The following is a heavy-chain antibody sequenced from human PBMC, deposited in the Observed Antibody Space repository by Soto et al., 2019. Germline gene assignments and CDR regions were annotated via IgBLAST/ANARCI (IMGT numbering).Heavy chain of an antibody. V-gene: IGHV4-59*08. CDR3: ARHGGLVRPPPVAFDI. Sequence: QVQLQESGPGLVKPSETLSLTCTVSGGSISSYYWSWIRQPPGKGLEWIGYIYYSGSTNYNPSLKSRVTISVDTSKNQFSLKLSSVTAADTAVYYCARHGGLVRPPPVAFDIWGQGTMVTVSS. J-gene: IGHJ3*02. CDR1: GGSISSYY. D-gene: IGHD3-16*01. CDR2: IYYSGST.